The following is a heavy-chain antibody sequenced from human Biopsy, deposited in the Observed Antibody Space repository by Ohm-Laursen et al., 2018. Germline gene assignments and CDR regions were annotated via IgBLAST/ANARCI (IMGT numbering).Heavy chain of an antibody. V-gene: IGHV1-2*02. J-gene: IGHJ4*02. Sequence: GSWVKVSCKAPEGTFSNYGVNWVRQAPGQGLEWLGYINCKTGATNYAQKFQGTVTMTRDTSISTAYLALGSLRSADTAIYYCARDPLNGHKHFDYWGQGSLVTVSS. CDR3: ARDPLNGHKHFDY. CDR1: EGTFSNYG. CDR2: INCKTGAT. D-gene: IGHD2-8*01.